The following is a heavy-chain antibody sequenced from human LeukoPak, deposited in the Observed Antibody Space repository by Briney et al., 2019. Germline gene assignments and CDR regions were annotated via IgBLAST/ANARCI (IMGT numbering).Heavy chain of an antibody. CDR1: GYTFTGYY. CDR2: INPNSGGT. Sequence: GASVKVSCKASGYTFTGYYMHWVRQAPGQGLEWMGWINPNSGGTNYAQKFQGRVTMTRDTSISTAYMELSRLRSDDTAVYYCAGYYDSSGWGGAFDIWGQETMVTVSS. V-gene: IGHV1-2*02. CDR3: AGYYDSSGWGGAFDI. D-gene: IGHD3-22*01. J-gene: IGHJ3*02.